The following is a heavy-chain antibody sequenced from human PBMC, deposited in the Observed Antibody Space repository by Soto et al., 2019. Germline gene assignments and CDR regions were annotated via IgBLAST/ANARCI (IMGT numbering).Heavy chain of an antibody. D-gene: IGHD5-12*01. CDR3: ARVGSTIYYYYYMDV. V-gene: IGHV4-59*01. Sequence: SETLSLTCTVSGGSISSYYWSWIRQPPGKGLEWIGYIYYSGSTNYNPSLKSRVTISVDTSKNQFSLKLSSVTAADTAVYYCARVGSTIYYYYYMDVWGKGTTVTVSS. CDR1: GGSISSYY. CDR2: IYYSGST. J-gene: IGHJ6*03.